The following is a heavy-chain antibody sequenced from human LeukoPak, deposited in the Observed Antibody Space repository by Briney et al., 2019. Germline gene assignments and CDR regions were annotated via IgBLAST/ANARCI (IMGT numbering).Heavy chain of an antibody. CDR3: ARDRLRAGYCSSTSCYVRLGLDY. J-gene: IGHJ4*02. CDR1: GYTFTSYG. Sequence: GASVKVSCKASGYTFTSYGISWVRQAPGQGLEWMGWISAYNGNTNYAQKLQGRVTMTTDTSTSTAYMELRSLRSDDTAVYYCARDRLRAGYCSSTSCYVRLGLDYWGQGTLVTVSS. D-gene: IGHD2-2*01. V-gene: IGHV1-18*01. CDR2: ISAYNGNT.